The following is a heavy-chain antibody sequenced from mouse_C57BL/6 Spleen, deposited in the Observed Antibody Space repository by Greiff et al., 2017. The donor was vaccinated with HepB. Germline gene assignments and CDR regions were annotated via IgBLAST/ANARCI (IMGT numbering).Heavy chain of an antibody. CDR2: IYPGDGDT. Sequence: QVHVKQSGPELVKPGASVKISCKASGYAFSSSWMNWVKQRPGKGLEWIGRIYPGDGDTNYNGKFKGKATLTADKSSSTAYMQLSSLTSEDSAVYFCARSKTPYDYAFDYWGQGTTLTVSS. CDR3: ARSKTPYDYAFDY. CDR1: GYAFSSSW. D-gene: IGHD2-4*01. V-gene: IGHV1-82*01. J-gene: IGHJ2*01.